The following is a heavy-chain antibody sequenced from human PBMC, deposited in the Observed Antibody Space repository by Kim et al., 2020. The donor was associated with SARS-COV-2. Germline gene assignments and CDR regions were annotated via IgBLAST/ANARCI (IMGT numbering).Heavy chain of an antibody. CDR2: KEDGTDT. CDR3: ARGDT. Sequence: KEDGTDTYYVDSVKGRFTSSRDNAKKSLYLQMNGLRAEDTAMYYCARGDTWGQGALVTVSS. J-gene: IGHJ4*02. D-gene: IGHD2-21*02. V-gene: IGHV3-7*01.